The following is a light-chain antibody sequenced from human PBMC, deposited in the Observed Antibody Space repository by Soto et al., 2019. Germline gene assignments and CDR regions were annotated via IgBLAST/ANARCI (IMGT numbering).Light chain of an antibody. V-gene: IGKV3-15*01. CDR1: QSVSSN. Sequence: EIVMTQSPATLSVSPGERATLSCRASQSVSSNLAWYQQKPGQAPRLLIYGASTRATGIPARFSGSGSGTEFTLPVGSLQSEDFAVYYCQQYNKWPRTFGQGPKVEIK. J-gene: IGKJ1*01. CDR3: QQYNKWPRT. CDR2: GAS.